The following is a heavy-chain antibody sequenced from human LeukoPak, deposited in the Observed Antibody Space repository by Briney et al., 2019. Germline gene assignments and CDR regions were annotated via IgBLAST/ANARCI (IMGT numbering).Heavy chain of an antibody. CDR2: ISHDGKNK. D-gene: IGHD2/OR15-2a*01. CDR3: ARTPHFYARDGQEFYYRLDS. Sequence: GRSLRLSCAASGFTFTTYAMHWVRQAPGKGLEWVALISHDGKNKYYGDSVKGRFSISRDDSRDTVHLQMNSLRAEDTALYYCARTPHFYARDGQEFYYRLDSWGPGTTVTVSS. CDR1: GFTFTTYA. V-gene: IGHV3-30*04. J-gene: IGHJ6*02.